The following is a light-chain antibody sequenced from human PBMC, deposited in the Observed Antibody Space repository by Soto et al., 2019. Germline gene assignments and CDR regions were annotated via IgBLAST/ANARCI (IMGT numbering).Light chain of an antibody. CDR1: QSISRW. Sequence: DIQMTQSPSTLSASVGDRVTITCRASQSISRWVAWYQQKPGKVPKLLIYDASFLESGVPSRFSGSGSGTDFTLTISSLQPEDFATYYCQQSYSTPRTFGQGTKVDI. CDR2: DAS. CDR3: QQSYSTPRT. V-gene: IGKV1-39*01. J-gene: IGKJ1*01.